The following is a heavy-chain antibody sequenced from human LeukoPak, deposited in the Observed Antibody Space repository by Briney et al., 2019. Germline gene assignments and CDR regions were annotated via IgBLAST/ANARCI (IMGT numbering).Heavy chain of an antibody. V-gene: IGHV6-1*01. CDR1: GDSVSSNSAA. J-gene: IGHJ1*01. CDR3: ARDGYSSGWDPEYFQH. D-gene: IGHD6-19*01. Sequence: SQTLSLTCVISGDSVSSNSAAWNWIRQSPSRGLEWLGRTYYRSKWYNDYAVSVKSRITINPDTSKNQFSLQLNSVTPEDTAVYYCARDGYSSGWDPEYFQHWGQGTLVTVSS. CDR2: TYYRSKWYN.